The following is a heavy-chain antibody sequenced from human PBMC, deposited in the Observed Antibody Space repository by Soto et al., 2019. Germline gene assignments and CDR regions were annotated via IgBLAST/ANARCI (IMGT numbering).Heavy chain of an antibody. Sequence: SETLSLTCTVSRGSISTYYWSWIRQPPGKGLECIGYIYYNGNTNYNPSLKSRVTISVDTSKNQFTLNLNSVTAADTAVYYCARHATRSYDYWGRGTLVTVSS. CDR3: ARHATRSYDY. J-gene: IGHJ4*02. V-gene: IGHV4-59*08. CDR1: RGSISTYY. CDR2: IYYNGNT.